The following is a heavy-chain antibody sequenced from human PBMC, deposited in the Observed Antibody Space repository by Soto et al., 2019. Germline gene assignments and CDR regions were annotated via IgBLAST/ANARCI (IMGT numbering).Heavy chain of an antibody. D-gene: IGHD6-19*01. V-gene: IGHV3-30*04. CDR2: VSYDGSIE. Sequence: GGSLRLSCTGSGFTFSSYAMHWVRLAPGKGLEWVAVVSYDGSIENYADSVRGRFTISRDNSKNTVFLQMNSLGADDTAVYYCAPKAGNVLEYWGQGALVTVSS. CDR1: GFTFSSYA. CDR3: APKAGNVLEY. J-gene: IGHJ4*02.